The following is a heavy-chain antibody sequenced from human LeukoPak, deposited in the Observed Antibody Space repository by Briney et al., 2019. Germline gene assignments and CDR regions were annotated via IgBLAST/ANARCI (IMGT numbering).Heavy chain of an antibody. Sequence: SQTLSLTCTVSGGSISRSSYYWSWIRQSAGKGLEWIGRMYTSGSTNYNPSLKSRVTISVDTSKNQFSLKLSSVTAADTAVYYCARGYDILTGYYTPYYMDVWGKGTTVTISS. D-gene: IGHD3-9*01. J-gene: IGHJ6*03. CDR1: GGSISRSSYY. V-gene: IGHV4-61*02. CDR3: ARGYDILTGYYTPYYMDV. CDR2: MYTSGST.